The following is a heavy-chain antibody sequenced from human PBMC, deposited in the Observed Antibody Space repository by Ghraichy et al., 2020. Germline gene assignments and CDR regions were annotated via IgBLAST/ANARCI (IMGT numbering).Heavy chain of an antibody. V-gene: IGHV4-59*01. CDR1: GGSISSYY. Sequence: SETLSLTCTVSGGSISSYYWSWIRQPPGKGLEWIGYIYYSGSTNYNPSLKSRVTISVDTSKNQFSLKLSSVTAADTAVYYCARENGGKYEMGFWDWGQGTLVTVSS. J-gene: IGHJ4*02. CDR3: ARENGGKYEMGFWD. D-gene: IGHD4-23*01. CDR2: IYYSGST.